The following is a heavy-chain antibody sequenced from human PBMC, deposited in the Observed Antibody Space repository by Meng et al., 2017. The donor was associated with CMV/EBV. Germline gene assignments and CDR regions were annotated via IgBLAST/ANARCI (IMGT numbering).Heavy chain of an antibody. CDR3: TREQLVRI. V-gene: IGHV3-49*04. CDR2: IRSKAYGGTT. D-gene: IGHD6-6*01. CDR1: GFTFGDYA. J-gene: IGHJ4*02. Sequence: GESLKISCTASGFTFGDYAMSWVRQAPGKGLEWVGFIRSKAYGGTTEYAASVKGRFTISRDDSKSIAYLQMNSLKTEDTAVYYCTREQLVRIWGLGTLVTVSS.